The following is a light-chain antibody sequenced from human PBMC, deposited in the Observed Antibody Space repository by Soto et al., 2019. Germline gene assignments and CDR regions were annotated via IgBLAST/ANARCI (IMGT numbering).Light chain of an antibody. CDR2: EVS. CDR3: SSYTSSSTLDWV. V-gene: IGLV2-14*01. Sequence: QSVLTQPASVSGSPGQSITISCTGTSSDVGGYNYVSWYQQHPGKPPKLMIYEVSNRPSGVSNRFSGSKSGNTASLTISGLQAEDEADYYCSSYTSSSTLDWVFGGGTQLTVL. J-gene: IGLJ3*02. CDR1: SSDVGGYNY.